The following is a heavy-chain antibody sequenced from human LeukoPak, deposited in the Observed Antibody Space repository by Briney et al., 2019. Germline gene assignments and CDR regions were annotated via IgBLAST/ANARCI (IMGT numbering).Heavy chain of an antibody. J-gene: IGHJ3*01. CDR1: GFTFDAYS. Sequence: GGSLTLSCEASGFTFDAYSMNWVRQAPGKGLEWVSAISNSGTYIYYADSVRGRFTISRDNDKNSLYLQMNTLRGDDTAVYYCAREIAADYYDNSGYSPEAFDVWGQATVVTVSS. CDR3: AREIAADYYDNSGYSPEAFDV. D-gene: IGHD3-22*01. CDR2: ISNSGTYI. V-gene: IGHV3-21*01.